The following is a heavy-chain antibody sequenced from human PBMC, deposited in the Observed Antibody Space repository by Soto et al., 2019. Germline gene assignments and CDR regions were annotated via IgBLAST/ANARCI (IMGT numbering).Heavy chain of an antibody. CDR1: GFTFDDYA. V-gene: IGHV3-43D*03. Sequence: GGSLRLSCAASGFTFDDYAMHWVRQAPGKGLEWVSLISWDGGSTYYADSVKGRFTISRDNSKNSLYLQMNSLRAEDTALYYCAKDMAAAGTEYYYYYDMDVWGQGTTVTVSS. D-gene: IGHD6-13*01. CDR2: ISWDGGST. J-gene: IGHJ6*02. CDR3: AKDMAAAGTEYYYYYDMDV.